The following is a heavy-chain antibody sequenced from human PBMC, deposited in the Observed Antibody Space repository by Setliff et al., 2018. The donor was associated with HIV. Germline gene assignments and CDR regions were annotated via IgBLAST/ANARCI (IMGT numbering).Heavy chain of an antibody. CDR2: IYPDDSDT. Sequence: PGESLKISCKGSGYTFTSYWIGWVRQMPGKGLEWMGIIYPDDSDTMYSPSLQGQVTISADKSITTAYLQWSSLKASDTAMYYCARLGDDNSGYYQYWGQGTLVTVS. V-gene: IGHV5-51*01. CDR1: GYTFTSYW. CDR3: ARLGDDNSGYYQY. J-gene: IGHJ4*02. D-gene: IGHD3-22*01.